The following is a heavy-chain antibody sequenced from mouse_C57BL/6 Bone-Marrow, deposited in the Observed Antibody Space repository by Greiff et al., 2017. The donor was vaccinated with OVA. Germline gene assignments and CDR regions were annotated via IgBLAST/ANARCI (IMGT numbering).Heavy chain of an antibody. Sequence: EVKLMESGGGLVQPGGSLSLSCAASGFTFTDYYMSWVRQPPGKALEWLGFIRNKANGYTTEYSASVKGRFTISRDNSQSILYLQMNALRAEDSATYYCARYPTYYGSSFWFAYWGQGTLVTVSA. CDR3: ARYPTYYGSSFWFAY. CDR1: GFTFTDYY. D-gene: IGHD1-1*01. V-gene: IGHV7-3*01. J-gene: IGHJ3*01. CDR2: IRNKANGYTT.